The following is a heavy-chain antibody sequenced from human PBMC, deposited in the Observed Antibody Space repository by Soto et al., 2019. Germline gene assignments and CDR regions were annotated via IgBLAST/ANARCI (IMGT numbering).Heavy chain of an antibody. CDR2: IYIGGST. CDR1: GFTVSSNY. CDR3: ARAGAYCGGDCYSDAFDI. V-gene: IGHV3-53*01. J-gene: IGHJ3*02. D-gene: IGHD2-21*02. Sequence: EGQLVESGGGLIQPGGSLRLSCAASGFTVSSNYMSWVRQAPGKGLEWVSFIYIGGSTYYADSVKGRFTISRDNSKNTLYLQMNSLRADDTAVSYCARAGAYCGGDCYSDAFDIWGQGTMVTVSS.